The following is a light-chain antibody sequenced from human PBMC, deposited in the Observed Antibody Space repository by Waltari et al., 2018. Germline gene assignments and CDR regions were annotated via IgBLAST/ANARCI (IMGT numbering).Light chain of an antibody. CDR2: GVS. Sequence: QSALTQPASVSGSPGQSTTISCTGTSSDVGAYNYVSWYQQHTGKSPKLMIYGVSNRPSGISYRFSGLKSGNMASLTISGLQAEDEADYYCSSYTSSSTRVFGGGTKLTVL. V-gene: IGLV2-14*03. J-gene: IGLJ3*02. CDR1: SSDVGAYNY. CDR3: SSYTSSSTRV.